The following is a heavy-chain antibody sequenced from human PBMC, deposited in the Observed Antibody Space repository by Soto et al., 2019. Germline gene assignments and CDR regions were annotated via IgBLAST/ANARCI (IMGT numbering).Heavy chain of an antibody. J-gene: IGHJ4*02. D-gene: IGHD2-15*01. CDR2: INAGNGNT. V-gene: IGHV1-3*01. Sequence: ASVKVSCKASGYTFTSYAMHCVRQAPGQRLEWMGWINAGNGNTKYSQKFQGRVTITRDTSASTAYMELSSLRSEDTAVYYCARLLGYCSGGSCDTVDYWGQGTLVTVSS. CDR1: GYTFTSYA. CDR3: ARLLGYCSGGSCDTVDY.